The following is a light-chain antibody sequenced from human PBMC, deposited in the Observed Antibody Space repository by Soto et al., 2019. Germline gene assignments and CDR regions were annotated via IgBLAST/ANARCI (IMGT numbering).Light chain of an antibody. CDR3: QQYESYPLT. V-gene: IGKV1-5*03. Sequence: DIPMTQSPPTLSASVGDSVTMTCRASQSVSGWLAWYRQKPGKAPELLIYSASTLETGVPSRFSGSGSGTEFTLTVSSLQPDDFATYYCQQYESYPLTFGEGTKMDIK. J-gene: IGKJ4*01. CDR1: QSVSGW. CDR2: SAS.